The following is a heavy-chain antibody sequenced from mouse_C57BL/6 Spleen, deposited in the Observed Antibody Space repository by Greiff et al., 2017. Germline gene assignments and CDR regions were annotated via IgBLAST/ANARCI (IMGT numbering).Heavy chain of an antibody. CDR3: ARSPITTVVATDAMDY. Sequence: VQLQQSGAELAGPGASVKMSCKASGYTFTSYTMHWVKQRPGQGLEWIGYINPSSGYTKYNQKFKDKATLTADKSSSTAYMQLSSLTSEDSAVYYCARSPITTVVATDAMDYWGQGTSVTVSS. CDR2: INPSSGYT. D-gene: IGHD1-1*01. J-gene: IGHJ4*01. V-gene: IGHV1-4*01. CDR1: GYTFTSYT.